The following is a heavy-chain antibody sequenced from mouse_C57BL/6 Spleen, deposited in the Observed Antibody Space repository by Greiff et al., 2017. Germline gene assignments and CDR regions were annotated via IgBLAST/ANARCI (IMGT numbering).Heavy chain of an antibody. CDR3: SKRDSY. V-gene: IGHV1-50*01. CDR1: GYTFTSYW. Sequence: QVQLQQPGAELVKPGASVKLSCKASGYTFTSYWMQRVKQRPGQGLEWIGEIDPSDSDTNYNQKFKGKATLTVDTSSSTAYSQLSSLTSEDSAVHYCSKRDSYWGQGTTRTVSS. CDR2: IDPSDSDT. J-gene: IGHJ2*01.